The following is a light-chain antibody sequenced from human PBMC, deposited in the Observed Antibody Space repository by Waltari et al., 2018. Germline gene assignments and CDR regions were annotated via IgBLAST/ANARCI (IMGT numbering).Light chain of an antibody. V-gene: IGKV3-15*01. CDR3: QQYSDWPQT. CDR1: QSVSSD. CDR2: GAS. J-gene: IGKJ1*01. Sequence: EIVMTQSPATLSVSPGERATLSCWASQSVSSDLAWYQHKPGQAPRLLIYGASTRATGTPATFSSSASATVFTLTISILPSDDFAFYYCQQYSDWPQTFGQGTKVEIK.